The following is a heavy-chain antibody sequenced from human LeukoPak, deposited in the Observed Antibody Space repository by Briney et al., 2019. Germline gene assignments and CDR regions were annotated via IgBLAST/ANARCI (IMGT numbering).Heavy chain of an antibody. CDR3: ARDRYYYGSGSYYGDAFDI. CDR1: GYTFTSYY. CDR2: INPSGGST. V-gene: IGHV1-46*01. Sequence: ASVKVSCKASGYTFTSYYMHWVRQAPGQGLEWMGIINPSGGSTSYAQKFQGRVTMTRDTSTSTVYMELSSLRSEDTAVYYCARDRYYYGSGSYYGDAFDIWGQGTMVTVSS. J-gene: IGHJ3*02. D-gene: IGHD3-10*01.